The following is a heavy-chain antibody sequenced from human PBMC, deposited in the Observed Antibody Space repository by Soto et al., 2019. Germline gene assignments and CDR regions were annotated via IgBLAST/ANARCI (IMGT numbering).Heavy chain of an antibody. CDR2: ISYEGSDK. J-gene: IGHJ4*02. Sequence: RLSCEASGFRFNKYPMHWVRQSPGKGLGWVAIISYEGSDKFYSDSVKGRFTISRDNSRNTLYLHMNSLRAEDTAVYYCARNERGYTYGTIDYWGQGTLVTV. V-gene: IGHV3-30-3*01. D-gene: IGHD5-18*01. CDR1: GFRFNKYP. CDR3: ARNERGYTYGTIDY.